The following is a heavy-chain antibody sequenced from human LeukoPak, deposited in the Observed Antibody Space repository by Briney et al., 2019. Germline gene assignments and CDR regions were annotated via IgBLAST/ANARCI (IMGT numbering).Heavy chain of an antibody. CDR2: VNTYGTTT. D-gene: IGHD4-17*01. J-gene: IGHJ4*02. Sequence: GSLRISCAASGFPFDSYWMHWVRQAPGKGLEWLSRVNTYGTTTSYADSVKGRFSSSRDNAKNTLFLQMNSLRVEDSAVYYCARVMDHGDSRELAFWGQGTRVTVSS. V-gene: IGHV3-74*01. CDR1: GFPFDSYW. CDR3: ARVMDHGDSRELAF.